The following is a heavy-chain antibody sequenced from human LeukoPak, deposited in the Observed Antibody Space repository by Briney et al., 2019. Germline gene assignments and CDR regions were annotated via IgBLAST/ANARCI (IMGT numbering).Heavy chain of an antibody. V-gene: IGHV4-30-4*01. CDR1: GGSISSGDYY. CDR2: IYYSGST. CDR3: ARDLRITMVRGKSPREDY. Sequence: SETLSLTCTVSGGSISSGDYYWSWIRQPPGKGLEWIGYIYYSGSTYFNPSLKSRVTISVDTSKNQFSLKLSSVTAADTAVYYCARDLRITMVRGKSPREDYWGQGTLVTVSS. J-gene: IGHJ4*02. D-gene: IGHD3-10*01.